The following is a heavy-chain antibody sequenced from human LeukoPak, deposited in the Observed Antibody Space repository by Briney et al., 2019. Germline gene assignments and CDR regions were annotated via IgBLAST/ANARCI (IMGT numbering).Heavy chain of an antibody. CDR2: ISSSGSTT. D-gene: IGHD1-1*01. Sequence: GGSLRLSCAAPGFTFSAYEMNWVRQAPGKGLDWVAYISSSGSTTYYADSLKGRFTISRVNARNSLYLRINSLRAEDTAVYYCARGVPGDYWGQGTLVTVSS. CDR3: ARGVPGDY. J-gene: IGHJ4*02. CDR1: GFTFSAYE. V-gene: IGHV3-48*03.